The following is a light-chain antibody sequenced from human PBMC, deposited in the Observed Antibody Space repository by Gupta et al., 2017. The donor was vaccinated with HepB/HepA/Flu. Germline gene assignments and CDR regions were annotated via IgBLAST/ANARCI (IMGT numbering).Light chain of an antibody. CDR1: ALPKQY. CDR2: KDS. CDR3: QSADSSGTYVV. J-gene: IGLJ2*01. V-gene: IGLV3-25*03. Sequence: SSELTQPPSVSVSPGQTARLTCSGDALPKQYAYWYQPKPGQAPVLVIYKDSERPSGIPERFSGSSSGTTVTLTISGVQAEDEADYYCQSADSSGTYVVFGGGTKLTVL.